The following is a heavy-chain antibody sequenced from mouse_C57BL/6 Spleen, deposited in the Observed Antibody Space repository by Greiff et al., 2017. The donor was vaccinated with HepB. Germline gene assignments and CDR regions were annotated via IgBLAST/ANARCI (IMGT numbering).Heavy chain of an antibody. J-gene: IGHJ3*01. V-gene: IGHV1-15*01. CDR1: GYTFTDYE. D-gene: IGHD2-1*01. Sequence: QVQLKESGAELVRPGASVTLSCKASGYTFTDYEMHWVKQTPVHGLEWIGAIDPETGGTAYNQKFKGKAILTADKSSSTAYMELRSLTSEDSAVYYCTRNYYWGQGTLVTVSA. CDR3: TRNYY. CDR2: IDPETGGT.